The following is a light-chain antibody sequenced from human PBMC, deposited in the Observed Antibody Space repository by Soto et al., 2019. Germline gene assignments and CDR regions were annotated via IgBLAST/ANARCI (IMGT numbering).Light chain of an antibody. J-gene: IGLJ2*01. CDR3: QSYDSSLSGSL. V-gene: IGLV1-40*01. CDR1: SSNIGAGYD. Sequence: QAVVTQPPSVSGAPGRRVTISCTGSSSNIGAGYDVHWYQQLPGTAPKLLIYGNSNRPSGVPDRFSGSKSGTSASLAITGLQAEDEADYYCQSYDSSLSGSLFGGGTKVTVL. CDR2: GNS.